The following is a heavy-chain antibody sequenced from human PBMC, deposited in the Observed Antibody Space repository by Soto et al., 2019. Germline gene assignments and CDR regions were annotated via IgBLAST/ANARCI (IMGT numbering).Heavy chain of an antibody. J-gene: IGHJ4*02. V-gene: IGHV3-23*01. CDR2: ISGSGGST. Sequence: EVQLLESGGGLVQPGGSLRLSCAASGFTFSSYAMSWVRQAPGKGLEWVSAISGSGGSTYYADSVKGRFTISRDNSNNTMYLQMNRLRAEDTAVYYCAKGVAARLSSSLFDYWGQGTLVTVSS. CDR3: AKGVAARLSSSLFDY. D-gene: IGHD6-6*01. CDR1: GFTFSSYA.